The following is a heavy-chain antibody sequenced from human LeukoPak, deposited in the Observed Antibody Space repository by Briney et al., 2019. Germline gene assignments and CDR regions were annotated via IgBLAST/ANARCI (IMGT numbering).Heavy chain of an antibody. CDR1: GDXITSSKW. J-gene: IGHJ4*02. D-gene: IGHD3-16*01. CDR3: ASGSHAVTTHFDY. V-gene: IGHV4-4*02. Sequence: SETLSLTCAVSGDXITSSKWWSWVRQSPEKGLEWIGEIYHSGATNYNPSLKSRVTMSVDKSKNQFSLNLSSVTAADTAVYYCASGSHAVTTHFDYWGQGTLVTVSS. CDR2: IYHSGAT.